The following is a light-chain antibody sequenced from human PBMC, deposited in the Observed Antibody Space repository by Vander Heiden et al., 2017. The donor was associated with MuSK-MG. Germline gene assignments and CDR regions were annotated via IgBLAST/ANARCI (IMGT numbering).Light chain of an antibody. CDR2: WAS. CDR1: QYIKNY. V-gene: IGKV4-1*01. Sequence: DIVMTQSPDSLAVSLGERATINCKSSQYIKNYLTWYQQKPGQPPKLLINWASFRESGVPARFSGSGSGTDFTLTISSLQAEDVAVYYCQQYSTHSHTFGGGTKLEIK. CDR3: QQYSTHSHT. J-gene: IGKJ4*01.